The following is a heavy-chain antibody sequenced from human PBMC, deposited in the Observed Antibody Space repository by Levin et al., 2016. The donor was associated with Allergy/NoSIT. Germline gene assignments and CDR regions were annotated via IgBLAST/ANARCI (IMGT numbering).Heavy chain of an antibody. J-gene: IGHJ4*02. Sequence: SGPTLVKPTQTLTLTCTFSGFSLNTYGMCVNWIRQPPGKALEWLAHIFSNDEKFYSTSLKSRLTISKDTSKSQVVLTMTNMDPVDTATYYCAGSGTNRIDFWGQGTLVTVSS. CDR1: GFSLNTYGMC. CDR2: IFSNDEK. CDR3: AGSGTNRIDF. V-gene: IGHV2-26*01. D-gene: IGHD3-10*01.